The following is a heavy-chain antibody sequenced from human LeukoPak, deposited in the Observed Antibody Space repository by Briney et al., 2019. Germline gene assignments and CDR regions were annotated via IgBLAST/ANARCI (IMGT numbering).Heavy chain of an antibody. CDR1: GDSINSDINN. CDR2: VYYSGSA. CDR3: ARGNRADSGLHF. V-gene: IGHV4-39*07. Sequence: SGTLSLTCTVSGDSINSDINNWAWIRQPPGKGLEWIGNVYYSGSAHYNPTLKSRVTISVDTTSKNQFSLNLYYVTAADTAVYYCARGNRADSGLHFWGQGILVIVSS. D-gene: IGHD6-19*01. J-gene: IGHJ4*02.